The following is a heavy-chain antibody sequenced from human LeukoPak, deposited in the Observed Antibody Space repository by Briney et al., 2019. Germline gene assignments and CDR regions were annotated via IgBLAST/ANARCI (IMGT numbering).Heavy chain of an antibody. CDR3: ASPYCSSTSCYDWFDP. CDR2: INPNSGGT. J-gene: IGHJ5*02. V-gene: IGHV1-2*02. D-gene: IGHD2-2*01. Sequence: ASVKVSCKASGYTFTGYYMHWVRQAPGQGLEWMGWINPNSGGTNYAQKFQGRVTMTRDTSISTAYMELSRLRSDDTAVYYRASPYCSSTSCYDWFDPWGQGTLVTVSS. CDR1: GYTFTGYY.